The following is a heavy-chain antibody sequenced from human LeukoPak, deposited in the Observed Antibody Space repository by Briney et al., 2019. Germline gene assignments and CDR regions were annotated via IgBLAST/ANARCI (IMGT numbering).Heavy chain of an antibody. CDR1: GFTFSSYA. J-gene: IGHJ3*02. CDR2: ISGSGGST. Sequence: HPGGSLRLSCAASGFTFSSYAMSWVRQAPGKGLEWVSAISGSGGSTYYADSVKGRFTISRDNSKNTLYLQMNSLRAEDTAVYYCARERTYDYVWFDAFDIWGQGTMVTVSS. D-gene: IGHD3-16*01. CDR3: ARERTYDYVWFDAFDI. V-gene: IGHV3-23*01.